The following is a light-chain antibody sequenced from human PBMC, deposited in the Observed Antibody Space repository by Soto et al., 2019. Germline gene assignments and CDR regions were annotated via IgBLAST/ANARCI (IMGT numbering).Light chain of an antibody. CDR1: QSVSTW. V-gene: IGKV1-5*03. CDR3: QQYISYWT. Sequence: DIQMTQSPSTLSASVGDRVTITCRASQSVSTWLAWYQQQPGQAPKLLIDKASTLESGVPSRFSGSGSGTEFTLTLNGLQPDDFATYYCQQYISYWTFGQGTTVEIK. J-gene: IGKJ1*01. CDR2: KAS.